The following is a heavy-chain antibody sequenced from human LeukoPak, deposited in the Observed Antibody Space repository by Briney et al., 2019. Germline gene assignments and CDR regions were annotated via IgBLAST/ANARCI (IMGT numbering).Heavy chain of an antibody. CDR1: GYTFTSYD. CDR2: MNPNSGNT. Sequence: ASVKVSCKASGYTFTSYDINWVRQATGQGLEWMGWMNPNSGNTGYAQKFQGRVTMTRNTSISTAYMELSSLRSEDTAVYYCARDGSGYYFYYYYYGMDVCGQGTTVTVS. V-gene: IGHV1-8*01. CDR3: ARDGSGYYFYYYYYGMDV. D-gene: IGHD3-22*01. J-gene: IGHJ6*02.